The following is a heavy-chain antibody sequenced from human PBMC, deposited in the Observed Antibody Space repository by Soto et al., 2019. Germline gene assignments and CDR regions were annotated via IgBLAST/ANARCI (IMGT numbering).Heavy chain of an antibody. J-gene: IGHJ3*02. CDR2: IHPSDSDT. CDR3: ARRTVTTYAIDI. V-gene: IGHV5-51*01. D-gene: IGHD4-17*01. Sequence: GESLKISCKGSGYSFTSQWIGWVRQMPGKGPELMGIIHPSDSDTRYSPSFEGQVTISVDKSISTAYLQWSSLEASDTAMYYCARRTVTTYAIDIWGQGTMVTVSS. CDR1: GYSFTSQW.